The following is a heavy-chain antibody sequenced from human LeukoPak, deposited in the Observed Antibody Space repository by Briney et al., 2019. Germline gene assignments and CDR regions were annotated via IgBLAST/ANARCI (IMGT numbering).Heavy chain of an antibody. Sequence: PSETLSLTCTVSGGSISSYYWSWIRQPPGKGLEWIGYICYSGSTNYNPSLKSRVTISVDTSKNQFSLKLNSVTAADTAIYYCARGNMWDYRRYYYYMDVWGKGTTVTVSS. CDR1: GGSISSYY. CDR3: ARGNMWDYRRYYYYMDV. J-gene: IGHJ6*03. V-gene: IGHV4-59*08. D-gene: IGHD4-11*01. CDR2: ICYSGST.